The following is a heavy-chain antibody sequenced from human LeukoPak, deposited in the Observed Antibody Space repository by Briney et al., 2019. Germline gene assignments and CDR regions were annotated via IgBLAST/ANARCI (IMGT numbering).Heavy chain of an antibody. Sequence: SVKVSCKASGGTFSSYAISWVRQVPGQGVEWMGRIIPIFGTANYAQKFQGRVTITADKSTSTAYMELSSLRSEDTAVYYCARDMFGIAARPGDYWGQGTLVTVSS. V-gene: IGHV1-69*06. CDR3: ARDMFGIAARPGDY. D-gene: IGHD6-6*01. CDR1: GGTFSSYA. CDR2: IIPIFGTA. J-gene: IGHJ4*02.